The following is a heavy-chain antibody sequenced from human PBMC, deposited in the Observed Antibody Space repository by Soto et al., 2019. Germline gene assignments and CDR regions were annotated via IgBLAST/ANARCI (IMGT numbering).Heavy chain of an antibody. CDR1: GFQFAREA. D-gene: IGHD2-21*02. CDR3: VKERVTGGAFDM. J-gene: IGHJ3*02. Sequence: GGSLRLSCKATGFQFAREAMSWVRHSPKKGLELVSVAAATGGDSYYADSVKGRFTISRDNSQGILFLQMNNLRGDDAGVYYCVKERVTGGAFDMWGQGTTVTVSS. V-gene: IGHV3-23*01. CDR2: AAATGGDS.